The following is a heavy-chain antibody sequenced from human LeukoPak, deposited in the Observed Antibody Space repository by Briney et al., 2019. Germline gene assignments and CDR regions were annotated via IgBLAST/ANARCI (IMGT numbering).Heavy chain of an antibody. D-gene: IGHD6-6*01. CDR2: IWSDGSNK. CDR1: GFTFSSYG. CDR3: AKDLLTRIAARPDGYYYGMDV. V-gene: IGHV3-30*02. J-gene: IGHJ6*02. Sequence: GGSLRLSCAASGFTFSSYGMHWVRQTPGKGLEWVAIIWSDGSNKYYADSVKGRFTISRDNSKNTLYLQMNSLRAEDTAVYYCAKDLLTRIAARPDGYYYGMDVWGQGTTVTVSS.